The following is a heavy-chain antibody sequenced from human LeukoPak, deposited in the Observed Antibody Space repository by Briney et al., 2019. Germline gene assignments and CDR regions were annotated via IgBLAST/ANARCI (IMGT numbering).Heavy chain of an antibody. CDR1: GGSISSYY. V-gene: IGHV4-34*01. D-gene: IGHD2-2*01. J-gene: IGHJ4*02. Sequence: SQSLSLTCTLSGGSISSYYWSWIRQPAGKWLEWIGEINHSGSTNYSPSLKSRVTISVDTSKNQVSLKLSSVTAADTAVYYCASYSRSSTSCRTRCSEPGWGQGSLVTISS. CDR3: ASYSRSSTSCRTRCSEPG. CDR2: INHSGST.